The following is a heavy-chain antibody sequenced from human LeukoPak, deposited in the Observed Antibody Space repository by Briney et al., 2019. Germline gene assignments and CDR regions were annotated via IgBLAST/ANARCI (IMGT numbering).Heavy chain of an antibody. J-gene: IGHJ3*02. CDR2: ISYDGSNK. CDR1: GFTFSNYG. V-gene: IGHV3-30*03. Sequence: GGSLRLSCAASGFTFSNYGMHWVRQAPGKGLEWVAVISYDGSNKYSADSVKGRFTISRDNAKNSLYLQMNSLRAEDTAVYYCARDRSHDAFDIWGQGTMVTVSS. D-gene: IGHD1-26*01. CDR3: ARDRSHDAFDI.